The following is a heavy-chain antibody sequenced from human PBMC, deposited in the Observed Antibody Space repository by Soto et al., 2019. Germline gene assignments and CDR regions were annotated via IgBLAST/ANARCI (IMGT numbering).Heavy chain of an antibody. J-gene: IGHJ3*02. CDR2: ISYDGSNK. V-gene: IGHV3-30-3*01. D-gene: IGHD3-22*01. Sequence: QVQLVESGGGVVQPGRSLRLSCAASGFTFSSYAMHWVRQAPGKGLEWVAVISYDGSNKYYADSVKGRFTISRDNSKNTLYLQMNSLRAEDTAVYYGAREWSSGYRDAFDIWGQGTMVTVSS. CDR3: AREWSSGYRDAFDI. CDR1: GFTFSSYA.